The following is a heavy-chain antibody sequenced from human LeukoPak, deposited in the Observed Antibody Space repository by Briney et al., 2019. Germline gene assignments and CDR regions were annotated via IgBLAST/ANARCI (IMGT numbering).Heavy chain of an antibody. J-gene: IGHJ3*02. CDR3: ARGSRLGVVGRDAFDI. CDR1: GFTFRNYW. D-gene: IGHD3-3*01. Sequence: PGGSLRLSCATSGFTFRNYWMSWVRQAPGKGLEWLANIKQDGSEKYYVDSVKGRFTISRDNAKNSLYLQMNSLRAEDTAVYYCARGSRLGVVGRDAFDIWGQGTMVTVSS. CDR2: IKQDGSEK. V-gene: IGHV3-7*01.